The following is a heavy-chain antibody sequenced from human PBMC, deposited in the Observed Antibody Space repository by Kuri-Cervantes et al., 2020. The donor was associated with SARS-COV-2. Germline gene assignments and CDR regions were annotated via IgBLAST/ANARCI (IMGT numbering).Heavy chain of an antibody. D-gene: IGHD3-3*01. CDR2: MNPNSGNK. CDR1: GYIFTSYD. CDR3: ARRGVYDFWSGDYYYYYMDV. J-gene: IGHJ6*03. V-gene: IGHV1-8*01. Sequence: ASVKVSCKASGYIFTSYDISWVRQATGQGLEWMGWMNPNSGNKGYAQKFQGRLSMTRDTSISTVYMELSSLRSEDTAVYYCARRGVYDFWSGDYYYYYMDVWGKGTTVTVSS.